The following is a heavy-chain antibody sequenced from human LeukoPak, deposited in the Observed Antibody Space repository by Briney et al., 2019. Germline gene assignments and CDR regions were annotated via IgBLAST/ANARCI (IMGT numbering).Heavy chain of an antibody. Sequence: GGSLRLSCAASGFTFSSYATSWVRQAPGKGLEWVSAISGSGGSTYYADSVKGRFTISRDNSKNTLYLQMNSLRAEDTAVYYCAKEEYYYDSSGPFDYWGQGTLVTVSS. CDR1: GFTFSSYA. CDR2: ISGSGGST. D-gene: IGHD3-22*01. V-gene: IGHV3-23*01. J-gene: IGHJ4*02. CDR3: AKEEYYYDSSGPFDY.